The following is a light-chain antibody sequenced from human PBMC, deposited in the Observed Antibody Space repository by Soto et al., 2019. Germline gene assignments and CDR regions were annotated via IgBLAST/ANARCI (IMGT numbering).Light chain of an antibody. V-gene: IGLV2-8*01. CDR2: DVS. CDR3: SSYTTSNTRQIV. Sequence: QSALTQPPSASGSPGQSVTISCTGTSSDVGGYNYVSWYQHHPGKAPKLMIYDVSKRPSGVSNRFSGSKSGNTASLTISGLQPEDEADYYCSSYTTSNTRQIVFGTGTKVTVL. CDR1: SSDVGGYNY. J-gene: IGLJ1*01.